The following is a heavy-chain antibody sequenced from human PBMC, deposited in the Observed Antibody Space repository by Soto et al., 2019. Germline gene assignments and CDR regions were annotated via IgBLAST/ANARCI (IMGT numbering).Heavy chain of an antibody. CDR2: INPNNGNT. Sequence: QVQLVQSGAEVKKPGASVRVSCKASGYSFTTYDINWVRQATGQGLEWMGWINPNNGNTVYAHKFQSRVTVIRPTSISTGYVALSSLRSGDTAVYYCALTSSGTREGFAHSGQGTLVTVSS. CDR1: GYSFTTYD. CDR3: ALTSSGTREGFAH. D-gene: IGHD1-7*01. J-gene: IGHJ5*02. V-gene: IGHV1-8*01.